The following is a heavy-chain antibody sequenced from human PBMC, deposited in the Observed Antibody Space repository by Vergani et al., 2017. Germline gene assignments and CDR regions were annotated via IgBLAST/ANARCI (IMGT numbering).Heavy chain of an antibody. D-gene: IGHD6-19*01. J-gene: IGHJ6*02. CDR2: IDPSDSYT. CDR1: GYSFTSYW. Sequence: EVQLVQSGAEVKKPGESLRISWKGSGYSFTSYWISWVRQMPGKGLEWMGRIDPSDSYTNYSPSFQGHVTISADKSISTDYLQWSSLKASDTAMYYCAGQVAVAGKWWGPYYYYGMDVWGQ. V-gene: IGHV5-10-1*01. CDR3: AGQVAVAGKWWGPYYYYGMDV.